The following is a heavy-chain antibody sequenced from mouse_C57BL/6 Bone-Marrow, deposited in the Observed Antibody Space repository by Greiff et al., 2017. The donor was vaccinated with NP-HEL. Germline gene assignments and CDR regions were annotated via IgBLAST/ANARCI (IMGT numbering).Heavy chain of an antibody. CDR3: ASSPWFAY. Sequence: EVMLVESGGGLVQPGGSLSLSCAASGFTFTAYYMSWVRQPPGKALEWLGFIRNKANGYTTEYSASVKGRFTISRDNSQSILYLQMNALRAEDSATYYCASSPWFAYWGQGTLVTVSA. J-gene: IGHJ3*01. V-gene: IGHV7-3*01. CDR1: GFTFTAYY. CDR2: IRNKANGYTT.